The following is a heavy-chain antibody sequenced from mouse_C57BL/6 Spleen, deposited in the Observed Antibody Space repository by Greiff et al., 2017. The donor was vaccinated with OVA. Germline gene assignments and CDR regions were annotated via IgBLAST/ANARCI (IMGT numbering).Heavy chain of an antibody. V-gene: IGHV1-61*01. CDR3: ARRTGPYWYFDV. CDR2: IYPSDSET. J-gene: IGHJ1*03. Sequence: VQLQQSGAELVRPGSSVKLSCKASGYTFTSYWMDWVKQRPGQGLEWIGNIYPSDSETHYNQKFKDKATLTVDKSSSTAYMQLSSLTSEDSAVYYCARRTGPYWYFDVWGTGTTVTVSS. D-gene: IGHD4-1*01. CDR1: GYTFTSYW.